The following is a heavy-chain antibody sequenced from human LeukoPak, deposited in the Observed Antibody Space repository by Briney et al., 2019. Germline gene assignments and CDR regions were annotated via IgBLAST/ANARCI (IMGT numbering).Heavy chain of an antibody. J-gene: IGHJ6*03. D-gene: IGHD4-23*01. CDR2: IYTSGST. V-gene: IGHV4-61*02. CDR1: GGSISSGSYY. Sequence: SETLSLTCTVSGGSISSGSYYWSWIRQPAGKGLEWIGRIYTSGSTNYNPSLKSRVTISVDTSKNQFSLKLSSVTAADTAVYYCARDFYGGKGPHYYYMDVWGKGTTVTVSS. CDR3: ARDFYGGKGPHYYYMDV.